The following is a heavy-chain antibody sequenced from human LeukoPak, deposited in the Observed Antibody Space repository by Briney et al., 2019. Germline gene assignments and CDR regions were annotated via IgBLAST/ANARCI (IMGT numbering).Heavy chain of an antibody. Sequence: GRSLRLSCAASGFTFSLYGMHWVRRAPGKGLEWVAVISYHGNNEYYADSVKGRFTISRDNSKNTLYLQMNSLTAEDTAVYYCARCPESSGYYYELDSWGQGTLVTVSS. D-gene: IGHD3-22*01. V-gene: IGHV3-30*03. CDR3: ARCPESSGYYYELDS. CDR1: GFTFSLYG. CDR2: ISYHGNNE. J-gene: IGHJ4*02.